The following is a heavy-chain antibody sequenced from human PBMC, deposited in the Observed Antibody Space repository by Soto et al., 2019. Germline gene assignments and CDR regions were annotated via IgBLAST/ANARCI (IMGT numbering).Heavy chain of an antibody. D-gene: IGHD2-21*01. J-gene: IGHJ4*02. CDR3: ARGKTSPVVVNAYFDY. Sequence: ASVKVSCKASGYTFTSYYMHWVRQAPGQGLEWMGIINPSGGSKSYAQKLKGRVTMTRDTSTSTVYMELSSLRSEYTAVYYCARGKTSPVVVNAYFDYSGQGTL. CDR1: GYTFTSYY. CDR2: INPSGGSK. V-gene: IGHV1-46*01.